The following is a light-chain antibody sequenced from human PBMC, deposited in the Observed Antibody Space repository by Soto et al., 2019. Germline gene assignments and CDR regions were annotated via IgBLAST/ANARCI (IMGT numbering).Light chain of an antibody. J-gene: IGLJ2*01. CDR3: AAWDDSLNGVV. CDR2: TDN. CDR1: SSNIGRNY. V-gene: IGLV1-44*01. Sequence: QSVLTQPPSASGTPGQRVTISCSGSSSNIGRNYEFWYQQLPGAAPRLLIYTDNHRPSGVPDRFSGSKSGTSASLAISGLQSEDEADYYCAAWDDSLNGVVFGGGTKLTVL.